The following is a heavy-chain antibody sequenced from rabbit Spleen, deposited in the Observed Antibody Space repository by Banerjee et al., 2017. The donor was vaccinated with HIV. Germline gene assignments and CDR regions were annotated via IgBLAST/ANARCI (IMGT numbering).Heavy chain of an antibody. V-gene: IGHV1S45*01. CDR3: ARMAGPSAYLWPYYFNL. J-gene: IGHJ4*01. Sequence: QEQLVEYGGDLVQPEGSLTLTCKASGLDFSSSYWICWVRPAPGKGLEWIACIYTGSSGTTYYASWARGRFTISETSSTTVTLQMTSLTVSDTATYFCARMAGPSAYLWPYYFNLWGPGTLVTVS. D-gene: IGHD1-1*01. CDR2: IYTGSSGTT. CDR1: GLDFSSSYW.